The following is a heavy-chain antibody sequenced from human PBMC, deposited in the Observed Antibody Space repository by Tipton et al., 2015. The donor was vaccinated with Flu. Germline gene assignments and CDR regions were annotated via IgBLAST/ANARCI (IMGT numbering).Heavy chain of an antibody. CDR1: GSTVSTNY. D-gene: IGHD2-15*01. Sequence: SLRLSCAASGSTVSTNYMSWVRQAPGKGLEWVSVIYSIGSTYYADSVKGRFTISRDNSKNTLYLQMNSLRVEDTAVYYCARDTSYCSGGSCDYWGQGTLVTVSS. CDR3: ARDTSYCSGGSCDY. CDR2: IYSIGST. J-gene: IGHJ4*02. V-gene: IGHV3-53*01.